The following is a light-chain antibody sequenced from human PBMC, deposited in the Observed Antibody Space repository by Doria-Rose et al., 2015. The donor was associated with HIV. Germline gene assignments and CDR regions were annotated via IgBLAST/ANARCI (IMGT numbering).Light chain of an antibody. V-gene: IGKV3-20*01. CDR3: HQYGTSWT. CDR1: QRFSSTY. CDR2: DGS. Sequence: TQSPCTLSLSPGERATLSCRASQRFSSTYLAWYQQKPGQAPSLLIYDGSTRATGIPDRLSASGSGTDFTLTINRLEPEDFALYYCHQYGTSWTFGQGTKVEI. J-gene: IGKJ1*01.